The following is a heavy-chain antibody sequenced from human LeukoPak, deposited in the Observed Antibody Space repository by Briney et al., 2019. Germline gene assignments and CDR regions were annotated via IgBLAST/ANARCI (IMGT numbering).Heavy chain of an antibody. V-gene: IGHV4-39*07. J-gene: IGHJ4*02. CDR3: AGNIAARLDY. Sequence: SETLSLTCTVSGGSFSITNYYWTLIRQPPGKGLEWIGEIDHSGSTNYNPSLKSRVTISVDTSKNQFSLKLSSVTAADTAVYYCAGNIAARLDYWGQGTLVTVSS. CDR2: IDHSGST. D-gene: IGHD6-6*01. CDR1: GGSFSITNYY.